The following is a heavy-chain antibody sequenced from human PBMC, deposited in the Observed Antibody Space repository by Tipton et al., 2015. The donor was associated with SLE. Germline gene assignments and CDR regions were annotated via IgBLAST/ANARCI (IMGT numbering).Heavy chain of an antibody. Sequence: TLSLTCAVSGGSISSGGYSWSWIRQPPGKGLEWIGYIYHSGSTYYNPSLKSRVTISVDRSKNQFSLKLSSVTAADTAVYYCARATMIVVVSWYFDLWGRGTLVTVSS. CDR1: GGSISSGGYS. CDR2: IYHSGST. J-gene: IGHJ2*01. V-gene: IGHV4-30-2*01. CDR3: ARATMIVVVSWYFDL. D-gene: IGHD3-22*01.